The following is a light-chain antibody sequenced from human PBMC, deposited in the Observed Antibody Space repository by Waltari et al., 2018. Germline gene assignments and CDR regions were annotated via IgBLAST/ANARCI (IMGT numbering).Light chain of an antibody. V-gene: IGLV2-14*01. Sequence: SALPQPASVSGSPGQSIPISCSGPDSDVGAYDFVSWYQQHPGQAPHLIIYEVSNRPSGISNRFSASKSGNTASLTISGLQAEDEADYYCSSYTTSSAPGVFGTGTRVTVL. J-gene: IGLJ1*01. CDR1: DSDVGAYDF. CDR2: EVS. CDR3: SSYTTSSAPGV.